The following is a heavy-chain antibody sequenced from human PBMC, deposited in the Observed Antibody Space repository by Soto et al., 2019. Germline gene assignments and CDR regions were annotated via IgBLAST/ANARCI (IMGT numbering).Heavy chain of an antibody. CDR3: ASQLYGIGV. CDR1: GGSISSSSYY. J-gene: IGHJ6*02. CDR2: IYYSGST. Sequence: QLQLQESGPGLVKPSETLSLTCTVSGGSISSSSYYWGWIRQPPGKGLEWIGNIYYSGSTYYNPSLKGRGTNSRNTSKNPFSLKLGSLTAGDTAVYYCASQLYGIGVWGQGTHVTLSS. V-gene: IGHV4-39*01.